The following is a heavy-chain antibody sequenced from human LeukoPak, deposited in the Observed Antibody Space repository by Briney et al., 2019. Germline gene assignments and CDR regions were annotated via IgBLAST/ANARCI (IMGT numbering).Heavy chain of an antibody. J-gene: IGHJ4*02. D-gene: IGHD2-15*01. CDR1: GFIFSSYA. Sequence: HTGGSLRLSCAASGFIFSSYALSWVRQAPGKGLEWVSGISGNGGYTYYADSVNGRFTISRDNSKNTLYLQMNSLRAEDTAVYYCAKDRTMGYCSGGRCAYFDYWGQGTLVTVSS. CDR3: AKDRTMGYCSGGRCAYFDY. CDR2: ISGNGGYT. V-gene: IGHV3-23*01.